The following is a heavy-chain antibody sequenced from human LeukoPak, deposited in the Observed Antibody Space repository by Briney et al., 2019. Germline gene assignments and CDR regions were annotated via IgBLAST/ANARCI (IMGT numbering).Heavy chain of an antibody. CDR1: GFTFSGHW. V-gene: IGHV3-7*03. Sequence: GGSLRLSCAASGFTFSGHWMAWVRQAPGKGLEWVANIKEDGSKKNYVDSVKGRFTISRDNAKNSLYLQMTSLRAEDTAMYYCATPLDYRDSSGFHQGGDWGQGTLVTVSS. CDR2: IKEDGSKK. D-gene: IGHD3-22*01. J-gene: IGHJ4*02. CDR3: ATPLDYRDSSGFHQGGD.